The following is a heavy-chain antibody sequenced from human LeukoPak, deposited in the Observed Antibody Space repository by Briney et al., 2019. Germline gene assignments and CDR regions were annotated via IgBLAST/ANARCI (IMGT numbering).Heavy chain of an antibody. CDR2: INPNSGGT. J-gene: IGHJ3*02. Sequence: ASVKVSCKTSGYTFTDYYMHWVRQAPGQGLEWMGWINPNSGGTNSAQKFQGRVTMTRDTSISTAYMELSRLRSDDTAVCYCARESFSTLTSATDAFDIWGQGTMVTVSS. D-gene: IGHD4-17*01. V-gene: IGHV1-2*02. CDR3: ARESFSTLTSATDAFDI. CDR1: GYTFTDYY.